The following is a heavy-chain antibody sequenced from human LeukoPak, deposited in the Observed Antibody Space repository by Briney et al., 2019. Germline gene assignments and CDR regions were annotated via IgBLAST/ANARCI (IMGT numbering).Heavy chain of an antibody. CDR3: ARHQPNYDFWSGYYNPTTGGMDV. V-gene: IGHV4-59*08. CDR1: GGSISSYY. J-gene: IGHJ6*02. D-gene: IGHD3-3*01. CDR2: IYYSGST. Sequence: PSETLSLTCTVSGGSISSYYWSWIRQPPGKGLEWIGYIYYSGSTNYNPSLKCRVTISVDTSKNQFSLKLSSVTAADTAVYYCARHQPNYDFWSGYYNPTTGGMDVWGQGTTVTVSS.